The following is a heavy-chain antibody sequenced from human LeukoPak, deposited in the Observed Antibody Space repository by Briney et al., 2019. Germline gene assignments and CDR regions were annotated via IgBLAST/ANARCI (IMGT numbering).Heavy chain of an antibody. D-gene: IGHD2-2*02. CDR2: MNPNSGNT. CDR1: VYTFTSYD. J-gene: IGHJ5*02. Sequence: ASVKVSCKASVYTFTSYDINWVRQATGQGLEWMGWMNPNSGNTGYAQKFQGRVTMTRNTSISTAYMELSSLRSEDTAVYYCARGASRRVPAAISWGQGTLVTASS. V-gene: IGHV1-8*01. CDR3: ARGASRRVPAAIS.